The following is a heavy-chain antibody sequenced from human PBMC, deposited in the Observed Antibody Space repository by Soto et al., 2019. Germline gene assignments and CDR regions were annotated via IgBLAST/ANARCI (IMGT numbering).Heavy chain of an antibody. J-gene: IGHJ2*01. CDR3: AREPYYGSASWDL. V-gene: IGHV3-30-3*01. CDR1: GFTFSSYA. D-gene: IGHD3-10*01. Sequence: VQLLESGGGVVQPGRSLRLSCAASGFTFSSYAMHWVRQAPGKGLEWVAVISYDGSNKYYADSVKGRFTISRDNYKNTLYLQMNSLRAEDTAVYYCAREPYYGSASWDLWGRGTLVTVSS. CDR2: ISYDGSNK.